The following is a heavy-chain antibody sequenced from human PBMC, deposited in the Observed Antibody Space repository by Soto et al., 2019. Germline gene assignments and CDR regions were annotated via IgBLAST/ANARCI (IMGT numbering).Heavy chain of an antibody. CDR2: ISYDGGNK. CDR1: GFTFSSHA. Sequence: QVQLVESGGGVVQPGRSLRLSCSASGFTFSSHAMHWVRQAPGKGLEWVAVISYDGGNKYYADSVKGRFTISRDDSKDTLDLQMNILRPEDTAVYYCARDRQVTNYDSYGVDVWGQGTTVTVSS. J-gene: IGHJ6*02. D-gene: IGHD2-21*02. CDR3: ARDRQVTNYDSYGVDV. V-gene: IGHV3-30-3*01.